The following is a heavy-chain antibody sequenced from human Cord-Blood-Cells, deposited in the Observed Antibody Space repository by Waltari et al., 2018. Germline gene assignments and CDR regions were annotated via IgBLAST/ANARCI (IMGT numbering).Heavy chain of an antibody. CDR1: GYTLTELS. D-gene: IGHD6-13*01. Sequence: QVQLVQSGAEVKKPGASVKVSCKVSGYTLTELSMHWVRQAPGKGLEWMGGFAPEDGETIYAQKFQGRVTMTEDTSTDTAYMELSSLRSEDTAVYYCATPSRVSRGMDDAFDIWGQGTMVTVSS. V-gene: IGHV1-24*01. J-gene: IGHJ3*02. CDR3: ATPSRVSRGMDDAFDI. CDR2: FAPEDGET.